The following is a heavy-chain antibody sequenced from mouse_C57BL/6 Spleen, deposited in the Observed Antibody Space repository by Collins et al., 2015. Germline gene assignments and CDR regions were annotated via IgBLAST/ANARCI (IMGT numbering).Heavy chain of an antibody. J-gene: IGHJ4*01. CDR1: GYTFTTYG. CDR2: INTYSGVP. V-gene: IGHV9-3*01. Sequence: QIQLVQSGPELKKPGETVKISCKASGYTFTTYGMSWVKQAPGKGLKWMGWINTYSGVPTYADDFKGRFAFSLETSASTAYLQINNLKNEDTATYFCARSPNSELYAMDYWGQGTSVTVSS. CDR3: ARSPNSELYAMDY.